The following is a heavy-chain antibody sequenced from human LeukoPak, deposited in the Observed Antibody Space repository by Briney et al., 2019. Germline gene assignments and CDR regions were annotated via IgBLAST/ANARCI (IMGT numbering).Heavy chain of an antibody. Sequence: SETLSLTCTVSGGSISSSSYYWGWIRQPPGKGLEWIGSIYYSGSTNYNPSLKSRVTISVDTSKNQFSLKLSSVTAADTAVYYCASTHSSGYYYGVGFAFDIWGQGTVVTVSS. CDR3: ASTHSSGYYYGVGFAFDI. CDR1: GGSISSSSYY. CDR2: IYYSGST. J-gene: IGHJ3*02. V-gene: IGHV4-39*07. D-gene: IGHD3-22*01.